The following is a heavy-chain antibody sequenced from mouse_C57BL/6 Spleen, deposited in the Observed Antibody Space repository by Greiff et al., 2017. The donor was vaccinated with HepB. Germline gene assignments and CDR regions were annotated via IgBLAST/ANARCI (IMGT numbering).Heavy chain of an antibody. Sequence: DVMLVESGGGLVKPGGSLKLSCAASGFTFSSYAMSWVRQTPEKRLEWVATISDGGSYTYYPDNVKGRFTISRDNAKNNLYLQMSHLKSEDTAMYYCARWGYYYGPFDYWGQGTTLTVSS. D-gene: IGHD1-1*01. V-gene: IGHV5-4*03. CDR2: ISDGGSYT. CDR1: GFTFSSYA. J-gene: IGHJ2*01. CDR3: ARWGYYYGPFDY.